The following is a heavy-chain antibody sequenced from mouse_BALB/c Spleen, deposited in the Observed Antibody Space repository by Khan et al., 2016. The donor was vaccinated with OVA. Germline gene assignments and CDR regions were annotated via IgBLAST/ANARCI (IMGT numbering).Heavy chain of an antibody. CDR1: GFTINNYG. Sequence: EVELVESGGGLVQPGGSRKLSCAASGFTINNYGMHWVRQAPEKGLEWVAYISGDSNTIYYVDSVKGRFTISRDNPKNTLFLQMTSLMSEDTAMYYCATSYFYGYYFDYWGPGTTLTVS. V-gene: IGHV5-17*02. CDR3: ATSYFYGYYFDY. J-gene: IGHJ2*01. CDR2: ISGDSNTI. D-gene: IGHD1-1*01.